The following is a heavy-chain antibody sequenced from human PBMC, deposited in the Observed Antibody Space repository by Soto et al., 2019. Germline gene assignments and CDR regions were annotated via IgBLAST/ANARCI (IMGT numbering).Heavy chain of an antibody. CDR1: GFTLRSYG. J-gene: IGHJ4*02. D-gene: IGHD3-10*01. V-gene: IGHV3-33*01. Sequence: PGGSLRLCCAASGFTLRSYGMDGVRQAPGKGLEWVAVIWYDGSNKYYADSVKGRFTISRDNSKNTLYLQMNSLRAEDTAVYYCARGRFGELSGGPIDYWGQGTLVTVSS. CDR2: IWYDGSNK. CDR3: ARGRFGELSGGPIDY.